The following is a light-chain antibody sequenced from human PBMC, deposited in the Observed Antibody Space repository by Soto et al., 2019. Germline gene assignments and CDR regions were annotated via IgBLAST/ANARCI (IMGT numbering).Light chain of an antibody. V-gene: IGLV9-49*01. Sequence: QAVVTQPPSASASLGASVTLTCTLSSGYSNYKVDWYQQRPGKGPRFVMRVGTGGIVGSKGDGIPDRFSVLGSGLNRYLTIKNIQEEDESDYHCGADHGSGSNCVWVFGGGTKLTVL. J-gene: IGLJ2*01. CDR1: SGYSNYK. CDR2: VGTGGIVG. CDR3: GADHGSGSNCVWV.